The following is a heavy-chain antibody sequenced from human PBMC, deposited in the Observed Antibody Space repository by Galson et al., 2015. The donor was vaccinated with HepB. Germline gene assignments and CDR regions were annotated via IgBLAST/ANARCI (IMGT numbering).Heavy chain of an antibody. D-gene: IGHD3-10*01. V-gene: IGHV3-53*01. Sequence: SLRLSCAASGFTVSSNYMSWVRQAPGKGLEWVSVIYSGGSTYYADSVKGRFTISRDNSKNTLYLQMNSLRAEDTAVYYCATPFYGSGSYLGYWGQGTLVTVSS. J-gene: IGHJ4*02. CDR2: IYSGGST. CDR1: GFTVSSNY. CDR3: ATPFYGSGSYLGY.